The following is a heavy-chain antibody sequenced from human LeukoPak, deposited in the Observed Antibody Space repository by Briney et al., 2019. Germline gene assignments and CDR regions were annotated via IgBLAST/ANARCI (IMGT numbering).Heavy chain of an antibody. V-gene: IGHV4-31*03. D-gene: IGHD3-22*01. CDR3: ARVIRDSGGYYHWFDP. J-gene: IGHJ5*02. CDR1: GASIRSADYY. Sequence: PSETLSLTCTVSGASIRSADYYWRWLRQHPGRGLEWIGYIYYSGSTYYNPSLKSRVNISVDTSKNQFSLKLSSVTAADTAVYHCARVIRDSGGYYHWFDPWGQGTLVTVSS. CDR2: IYYSGST.